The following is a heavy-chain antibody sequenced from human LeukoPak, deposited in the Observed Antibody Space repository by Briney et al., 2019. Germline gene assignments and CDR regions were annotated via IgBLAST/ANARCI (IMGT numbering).Heavy chain of an antibody. CDR3: ARDPYSGSYGNYYYYFMDV. D-gene: IGHD1-26*01. V-gene: IGHV3-21*01. CDR2: IDSNSNFM. Sequence: GGSLRLSCAASGFTFGLYSMTWVRQAPGKGLEWVSLIDSNSNFMNYADSVKGRFTISRDNAKKSLYLQMNSLRAEDTAVYYCARDPYSGSYGNYYYYFMDVWGKGTTVTISS. CDR1: GFTFGLYS. J-gene: IGHJ6*03.